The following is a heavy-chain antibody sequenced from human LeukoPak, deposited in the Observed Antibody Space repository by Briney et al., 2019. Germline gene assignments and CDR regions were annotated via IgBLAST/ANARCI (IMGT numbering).Heavy chain of an antibody. V-gene: IGHV3-49*04. Sequence: GGSLRLSCIVSGFSFGDYGMSWVRQAPGKGLEWVGFIRSKPYGGTTEYAASVKGRFTISRDDSKSIAYLQMNSLKTEDTAVYYCARDLHYAFDIWGQGTMVTVSS. J-gene: IGHJ3*02. CDR3: ARDLHYAFDI. CDR1: GFSFGDYG. CDR2: IRSKPYGGTT.